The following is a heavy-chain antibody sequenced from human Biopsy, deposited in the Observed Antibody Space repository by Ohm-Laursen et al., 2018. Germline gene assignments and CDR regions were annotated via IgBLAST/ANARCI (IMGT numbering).Heavy chain of an antibody. D-gene: IGHD5/OR15-5a*01. Sequence: SVKASCTASGYALLEFHTPWVRQVPGQGLEWIGHINPHTGVTKYAQKFLDRITMTGDTSISTAYMDLSRLTSADTGIYYCARPSGGVSTIGFDPWGQGTQVIVSS. CDR3: ARPSGGVSTIGFDP. CDR1: GYALLEFH. V-gene: IGHV1-2*05. J-gene: IGHJ5*02. CDR2: INPHTGVT.